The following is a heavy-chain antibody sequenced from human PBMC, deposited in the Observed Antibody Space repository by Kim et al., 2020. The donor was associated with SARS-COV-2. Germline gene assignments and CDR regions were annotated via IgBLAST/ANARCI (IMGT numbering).Heavy chain of an antibody. D-gene: IGHD2-2*01. V-gene: IGHV3-11*01. Sequence: GGSLRLSCVASGFTFSNYDMNWIRQAPGKGLEWVSYISSSGSSIYYADSVKGRFTISRDNAKNSLYLQMNSLRAEDTAVYYCAKDLSEVVPAANPFDYWGQGTLVTVSS. CDR1: GFTFSNYD. J-gene: IGHJ4*02. CDR3: AKDLSEVVPAANPFDY. CDR2: ISSSGSSI.